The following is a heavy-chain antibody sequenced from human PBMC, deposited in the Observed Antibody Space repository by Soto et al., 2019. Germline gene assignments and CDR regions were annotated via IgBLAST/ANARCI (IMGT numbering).Heavy chain of an antibody. Sequence: QVQLVQSGAEVKKPGASVKVSCKASGYAFTSYYMHWVRQAPGQGLEWMGIINPSGGSTSYAQKFQGRVTMTRDTSTGTVYMELSSLRSDDTAVYYCATSRYSNYVVFDSWGQGTLVTVSS. CDR2: INPSGGST. CDR3: ATSRYSNYVVFDS. D-gene: IGHD4-4*01. CDR1: GYAFTSYY. J-gene: IGHJ5*01. V-gene: IGHV1-46*03.